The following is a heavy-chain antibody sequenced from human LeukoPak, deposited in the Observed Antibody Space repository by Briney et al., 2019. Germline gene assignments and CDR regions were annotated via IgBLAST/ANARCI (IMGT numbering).Heavy chain of an antibody. CDR2: INPNSGGT. J-gene: IGHJ4*02. V-gene: IGHV1-2*02. D-gene: IGHD4-11*01. CDR1: GYTFTGYY. Sequence: ASVKVSCKASGYTFTGYYMHWVRQAPGQGLEWMGWINPNSGGTNYAQKFQGRVTMTRDTSISTAYMELSRLRSDDTAVYYCAREWGSMTTVPSFDYWGQGTLVTVSS. CDR3: AREWGSMTTVPSFDY.